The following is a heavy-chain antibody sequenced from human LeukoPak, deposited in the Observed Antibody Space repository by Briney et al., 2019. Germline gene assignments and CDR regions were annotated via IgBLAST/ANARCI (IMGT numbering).Heavy chain of an antibody. CDR1: GFTFSSYA. CDR2: ISYDGSNK. V-gene: IGHV3-30*04. D-gene: IGHD6-19*01. Sequence: GRSLRLSCAASGFTFSSYAMHWVRQDPGKGLEWVAVISYDGSNKYYAGSVKGRFTISRDNSKNTLYLQMNSLRAEDTAVYYCAGSGWVDYWGQGTLVTVSS. CDR3: AGSGWVDY. J-gene: IGHJ4*02.